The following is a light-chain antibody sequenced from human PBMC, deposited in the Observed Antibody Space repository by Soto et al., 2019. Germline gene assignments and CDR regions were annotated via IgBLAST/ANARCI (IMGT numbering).Light chain of an antibody. J-gene: IGKJ4*01. CDR1: QSVSSV. CDR2: GAS. CDR3: QHYRKWPPT. Sequence: EIVMTQSPANLSVSPGESATLSCRASQSVSSVLAWYQQKPGQAPRLLIYGASTSATGIPARFGGSGSGTEFTLTISSLQSEDFAIYYCQHYRKWPPTFGGGTKVDI. V-gene: IGKV3-15*01.